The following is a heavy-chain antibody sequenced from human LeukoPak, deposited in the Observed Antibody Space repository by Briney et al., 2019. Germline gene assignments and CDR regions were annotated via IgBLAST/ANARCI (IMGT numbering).Heavy chain of an antibody. D-gene: IGHD1-14*01. Sequence: GASVKVSCKTSGYTFTGYYMHWMRQAPGQGLEWMGRINLNSGGTNYAQKFQGRVIMTRDTSTSTAYMELNRLRFDDTAVYYCASWAGGNEPIASFDYWGQGTLVTVSS. CDR3: ASWAGGNEPIASFDY. V-gene: IGHV1-2*06. CDR1: GYTFTGYY. CDR2: INLNSGGT. J-gene: IGHJ4*02.